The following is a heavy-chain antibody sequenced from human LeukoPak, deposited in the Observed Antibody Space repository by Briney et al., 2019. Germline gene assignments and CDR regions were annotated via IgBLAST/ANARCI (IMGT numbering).Heavy chain of an antibody. Sequence: GGSLRLSCAASGFTVSSNYMSWVRQAPGKGLEWVSVIYSGGSTYYADSVKGRFTISRDNSKNTLFLQMNSLRAEDTAVYYCAKTYSGYSHFDYWGQGTPVTVSS. D-gene: IGHD5-12*01. V-gene: IGHV3-66*01. CDR3: AKTYSGYSHFDY. J-gene: IGHJ4*02. CDR2: IYSGGST. CDR1: GFTVSSNY.